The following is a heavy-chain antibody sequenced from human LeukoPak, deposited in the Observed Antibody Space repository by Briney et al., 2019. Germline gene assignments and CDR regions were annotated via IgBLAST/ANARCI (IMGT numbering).Heavy chain of an antibody. CDR1: GGTFSSYA. CDR2: IIPIFGTA. Sequence: GSSVKVSCKASGGTFSSYAISWVRQAPGQGLEWMGGIIPIFGTANYAQKFQGRVTITADESTSTAYMELSSLRSEDTAVYYCARAGFIVGALGDFDYWGQGTLVTVSP. V-gene: IGHV1-69*01. D-gene: IGHD1-26*01. CDR3: ARAGFIVGALGDFDY. J-gene: IGHJ4*02.